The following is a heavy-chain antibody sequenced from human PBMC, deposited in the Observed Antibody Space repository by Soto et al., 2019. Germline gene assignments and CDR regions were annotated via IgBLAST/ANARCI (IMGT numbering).Heavy chain of an antibody. V-gene: IGHV3-48*01. CDR2: ISSSSSTI. Sequence: GSLRLSCAASGFTFSSYSMNWVRQAPGKGLEWVSYISSSSSTIYYADSVKGRFTISRDNAKNTLYLQMNSRRAEDTTVYDCVRHDNLPFAGRGFESWGRGTLVTVSS. J-gene: IGHJ4*02. D-gene: IGHD6-13*01. CDR1: GFTFSSYS. CDR3: VRHDNLPFAGRGFES.